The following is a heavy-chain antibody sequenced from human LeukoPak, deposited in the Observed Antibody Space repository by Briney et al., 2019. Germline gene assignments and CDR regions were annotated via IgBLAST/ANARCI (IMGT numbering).Heavy chain of an antibody. CDR1: GFTFSSYA. V-gene: IGHV3-23*01. J-gene: IGHJ3*02. CDR3: AKGRNWTPIRPDAFDI. Sequence: GGSLRLSCAASGFTFSSYAMSWVRQAPGKGLEWVSAISGSGGSTYYADSVKGRFTISRDNSKNTLYLQMNSLRAEDTVVYYCAKGRNWTPIRPDAFDIWGQGTMVTVSS. CDR2: ISGSGGST. D-gene: IGHD1-1*01.